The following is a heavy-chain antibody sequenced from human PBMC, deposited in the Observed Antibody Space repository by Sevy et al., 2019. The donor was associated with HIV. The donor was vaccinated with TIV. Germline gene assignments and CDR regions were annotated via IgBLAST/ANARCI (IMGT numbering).Heavy chain of an antibody. CDR1: GFTFSSYG. CDR2: IWYDGSNK. V-gene: IGHV3-33*01. D-gene: IGHD6-13*01. Sequence: GGSLRLSCAASGFTFSSYGMQWVRQAPGKGLEWVAVIWYDGSNKYYADSVKGRFTISRDNSKNTLYLQMNSLRAEDTAVYYCARDLSSSWYGVYYGMDVWGQGTTLTVSS. CDR3: ARDLSSSWYGVYYGMDV. J-gene: IGHJ6*02.